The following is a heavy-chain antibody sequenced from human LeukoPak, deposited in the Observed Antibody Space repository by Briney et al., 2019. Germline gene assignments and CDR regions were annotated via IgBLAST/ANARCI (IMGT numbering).Heavy chain of an antibody. CDR2: ISSNGGST. Sequence: GGSLRLSCAASGFTFSSYAMHWVRQAPGKGLEYVSAISSNGGSTYYANSVKGRSTISRDNSKNTLYLQMGSLRAEDMAVYYCARGNMDTGDFDYWGQGTLVTVSS. CDR3: ARGNMDTGDFDY. J-gene: IGHJ4*02. V-gene: IGHV3-64*01. CDR1: GFTFSSYA. D-gene: IGHD5-18*01.